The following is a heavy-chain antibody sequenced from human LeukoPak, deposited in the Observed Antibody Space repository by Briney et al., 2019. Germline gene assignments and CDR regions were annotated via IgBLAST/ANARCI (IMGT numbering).Heavy chain of an antibody. J-gene: IGHJ4*02. CDR3: TTVILPEC. CDR1: GFTVSSNY. CDR2: IKSETDGGTT. V-gene: IGHV3-15*01. D-gene: IGHD2-21*01. Sequence: KPGGSLRLSCAASGFTVSSNYMSWVRQASGKGLEWIGRIKSETDGGTTNYAAPVKGRFTISRDDSKNTLYLQMNSLKTEDTAVYYCTTVILPECWGQGTLVTVSS.